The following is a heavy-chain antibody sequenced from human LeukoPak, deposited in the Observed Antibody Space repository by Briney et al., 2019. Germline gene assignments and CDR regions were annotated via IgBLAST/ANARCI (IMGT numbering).Heavy chain of an antibody. J-gene: IGHJ6*03. V-gene: IGHV4-39*07. Sequence: SETLSLTCTVSGGSISSSSYYWGWIRQPPGKGLEWIGSIYYSGSTYYNPSLKSRVTISVDTSKNQFSLKLSSVTAADTAVYYCAREEGYCSSTSCYTEWHYYYYMDVWGKGTTVTVSS. CDR2: IYYSGST. D-gene: IGHD2-2*02. CDR1: GGSISSSSYY. CDR3: AREEGYCSSTSCYTEWHYYYYMDV.